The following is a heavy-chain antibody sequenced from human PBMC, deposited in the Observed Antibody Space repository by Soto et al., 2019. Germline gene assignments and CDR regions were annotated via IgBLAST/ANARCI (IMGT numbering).Heavy chain of an antibody. CDR3: ARDEVATNYYYYYYMDV. J-gene: IGHJ6*03. D-gene: IGHD5-12*01. CDR2: IIPILGIA. V-gene: IGHV1-69*04. Sequence: SVKVSCKASGGTFSSYTISWVRQAPGQGLEWMGRIIPILGIANYAQKFQGRVTITADKSTSTAYMELSSLRSEDTSVYYCARDEVATNYYYYYYMDVWGKGTTVTVSS. CDR1: GGTFSSYT.